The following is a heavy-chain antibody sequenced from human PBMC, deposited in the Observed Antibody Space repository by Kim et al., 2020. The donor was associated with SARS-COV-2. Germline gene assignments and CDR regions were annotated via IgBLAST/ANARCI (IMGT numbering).Heavy chain of an antibody. CDR3: AKDREGSGSYLDY. J-gene: IGHJ4*02. D-gene: IGHD3-10*01. Sequence: GRSLRLSCAAAGFTFRDYGLHWVRQAPGKGLEWVAVISNDGSRKYYADSVKGRFTLSRDNSKDTLYLQMHSLRSEDTAVYLCAKDREGSGSYLDYWGQGT. V-gene: IGHV3-30-3*01. CDR2: ISNDGSRK. CDR1: GFTFRDYG.